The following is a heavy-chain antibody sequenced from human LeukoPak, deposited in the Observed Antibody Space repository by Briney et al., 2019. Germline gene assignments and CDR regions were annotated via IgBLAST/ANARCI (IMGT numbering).Heavy chain of an antibody. CDR2: ISGSGDRT. V-gene: IGHV3-23*01. CDR3: AIRETAPYRVVAATRRRRAFDI. D-gene: IGHD2-15*01. CDR1: GFTFSNYA. Sequence: PGGSLRLSCAASGFTFSNYAMNWVRQAPGKGLEWVSIISGSGDRTYYTDSVKGRFTISRDNAKNSLYLQMNSLRAEDTAVYYCAIRETAPYRVVAATRRRRAFDIWGQGTMVTVSS. J-gene: IGHJ3*02.